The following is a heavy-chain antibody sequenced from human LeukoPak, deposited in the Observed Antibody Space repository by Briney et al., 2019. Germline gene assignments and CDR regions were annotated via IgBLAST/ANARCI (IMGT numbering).Heavy chain of an antibody. V-gene: IGHV4-4*07. Sequence: SETLSLTCTVSGGSISSYYWSWIRQPAGKGLEWIGRVYTSGSTNYNPSLKSRVTMSVDTSKNQFSLKLSSVTAADTAVYYCASLMTTVTYYYFDSWGQGTLVTVSS. CDR3: ASLMTTVTYYYFDS. D-gene: IGHD4-17*01. CDR1: GGSISSYY. CDR2: VYTSGST. J-gene: IGHJ4*02.